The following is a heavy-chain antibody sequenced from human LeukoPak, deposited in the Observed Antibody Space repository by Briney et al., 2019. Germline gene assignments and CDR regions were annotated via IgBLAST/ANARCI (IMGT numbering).Heavy chain of an antibody. D-gene: IGHD3-3*01. CDR2: IYNSGNA. J-gene: IGHJ6*03. Sequence: SETLSLTCSVSRGSISTYYWSWIRQPAGKGLEWIGRIYNSGNANYNPSLKSRVTMSVDTSKNQFSLKLSSVTAADTAVYYCARDRSGFLEWLPLKPLDYYYYMDVWGKGTTVTVSS. V-gene: IGHV4-4*07. CDR3: ARDRSGFLEWLPLKPLDYYYYMDV. CDR1: RGSISTYY.